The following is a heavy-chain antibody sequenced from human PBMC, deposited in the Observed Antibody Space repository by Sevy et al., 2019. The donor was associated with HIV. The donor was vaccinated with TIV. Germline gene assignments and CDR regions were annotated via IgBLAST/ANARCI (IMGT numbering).Heavy chain of an antibody. Sequence: GGSLRLSCAASGFTFSSYGMHWVRQAPGKGLEWVAVISYDGSNKYYADSVKGRFTISRDNSKNTLYLQMNSLKAEDTAVYYCAKAPSSGGRDYWGQGTLVTVSS. D-gene: IGHD6-19*01. J-gene: IGHJ4*02. CDR2: ISYDGSNK. CDR1: GFTFSSYG. CDR3: AKAPSSGGRDY. V-gene: IGHV3-30*18.